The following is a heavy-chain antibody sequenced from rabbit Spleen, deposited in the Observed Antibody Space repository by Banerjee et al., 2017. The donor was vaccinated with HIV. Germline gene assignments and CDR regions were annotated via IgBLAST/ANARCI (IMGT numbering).Heavy chain of an antibody. CDR1: GFDFSSDA. D-gene: IGHD7-1*01. CDR2: INAVTGKA. V-gene: IGHV1S40*01. CDR3: ARDTGTSFSSYGMDL. Sequence: QSLEESGGDLVQPEGSLTLTCKVSGFDFSSDAMCWVRQAPGKGLEWIACINAVTGKAVYASWAKGRFTFSKTSSTTVTLQMTSLTVADTATYFCARDTGTSFSSYGMDLWGPGTLVTVS. J-gene: IGHJ6*01.